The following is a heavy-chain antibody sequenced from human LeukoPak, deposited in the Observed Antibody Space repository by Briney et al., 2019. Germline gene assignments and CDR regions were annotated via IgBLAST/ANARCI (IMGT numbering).Heavy chain of an antibody. J-gene: IGHJ3*02. CDR1: GYSFTTHW. D-gene: IGHD3-22*01. V-gene: IGHV5-51*01. CDR2: IYPGDSET. Sequence: GESLKISCKGSGYSFTTHWIGWVRQMPGKGLEWMAIIYPGDSETEYSPSFQGQVTISADKSITTAYLQWSSLKASDTAMYYCTTYYDTKGYYAFDIWGQGTMVTVSS. CDR3: TTYYDTKGYYAFDI.